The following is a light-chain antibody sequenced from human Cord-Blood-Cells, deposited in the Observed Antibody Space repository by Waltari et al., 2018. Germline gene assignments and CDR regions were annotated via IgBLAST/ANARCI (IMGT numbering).Light chain of an antibody. CDR1: QSVSSY. CDR2: DAS. V-gene: IGKV3-11*01. J-gene: IGKJ4*01. Sequence: EIVLTQSPATLSLSPGERAPPPCRASQSVSSYLAWYHQKPGQAPRLLIYDASNRATGIPARFSGSGSGTDFTLTISSLEPEDFAVYYCQQRSNWPLTFGGGTKVEIK. CDR3: QQRSNWPLT.